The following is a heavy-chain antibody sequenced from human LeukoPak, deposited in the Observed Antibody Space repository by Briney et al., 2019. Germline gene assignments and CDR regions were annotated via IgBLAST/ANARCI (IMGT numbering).Heavy chain of an antibody. CDR3: ARQPGGTAAFDI. Sequence: KPSQTLSLTCTVSGGSISTYYWSWIRQPPGKPPEWIAYIYDSGSTTYNPSLKSRVTISGDTSKNQFSLKLSSVTAADTAVYYCARQPGGTAAFDIWGQGTMVTVSS. D-gene: IGHD1-14*01. V-gene: IGHV4-59*08. J-gene: IGHJ3*02. CDR2: IYDSGST. CDR1: GGSISTYY.